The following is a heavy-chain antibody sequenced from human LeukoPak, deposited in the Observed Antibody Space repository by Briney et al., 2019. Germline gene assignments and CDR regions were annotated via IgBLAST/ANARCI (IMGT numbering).Heavy chain of an antibody. J-gene: IGHJ4*02. V-gene: IGHV4-39*01. Sequence: SETLSLTCTVSGDSISNTNSYWGWIRQPPGKGLEWIGTIYYTGSTYYNPSLKSRVTISVDTSKNQFSLRLSSVTVADTAIFYCAWSGSPASPYFDYWAREPWSPSPQ. CDR1: GDSISNTNSY. CDR3: AWSGSPASPYFDY. CDR2: IYYTGST. D-gene: IGHD1-26*01.